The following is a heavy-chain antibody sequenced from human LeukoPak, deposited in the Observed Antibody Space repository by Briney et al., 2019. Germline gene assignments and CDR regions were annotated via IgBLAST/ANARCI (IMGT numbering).Heavy chain of an antibody. CDR3: ARDSGDYYGSGKWVYYMDV. D-gene: IGHD3-10*01. Sequence: SETLSLTCTVSGGSISSSSFYWGWIRQPPGKGLEWIGSIYYSGSTYYNPSLKSRVTISVDTSKNQFSLKLSSVTAADTAVYYCARDSGDYYGSGKWVYYMDVWGKGTTVTISS. CDR2: IYYSGST. J-gene: IGHJ6*03. CDR1: GGSISSSSFY. V-gene: IGHV4-39*02.